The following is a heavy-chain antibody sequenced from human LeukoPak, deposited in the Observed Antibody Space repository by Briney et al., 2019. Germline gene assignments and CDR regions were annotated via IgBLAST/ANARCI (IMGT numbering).Heavy chain of an antibody. V-gene: IGHV3-15*01. CDR3: TTVDDGMDV. Sequence: GGSLRLSCAASGFTFSNAWMSWVRQAPGKGLEWVGPIKSKTDGGTTDYAAPVKGRFTISRDDSKDTLYLQMNSLKTEDTAVYYCTTVDDGMDVWGQGTTVTVSS. J-gene: IGHJ6*02. CDR1: GFTFSNAW. CDR2: IKSKTDGGTT. D-gene: IGHD5-24*01.